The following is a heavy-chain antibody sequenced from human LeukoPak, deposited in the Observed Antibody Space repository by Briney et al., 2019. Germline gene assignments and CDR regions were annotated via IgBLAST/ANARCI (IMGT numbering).Heavy chain of an antibody. J-gene: IGHJ4*02. V-gene: IGHV1-2*02. CDR1: GYTFTDYF. Sequence: ASVKVSCKASGYTFTDYFMHWVRQAPGQGLEWMGWINPNSGVTNYAQKFHGRVTMTRDTSIRTAYMELSRLRSDDTAVYYCARRVSGYSYGAYYFDYWGQGTLVTVSS. CDR2: INPNSGVT. D-gene: IGHD5-18*01. CDR3: ARRVSGYSYGAYYFDY.